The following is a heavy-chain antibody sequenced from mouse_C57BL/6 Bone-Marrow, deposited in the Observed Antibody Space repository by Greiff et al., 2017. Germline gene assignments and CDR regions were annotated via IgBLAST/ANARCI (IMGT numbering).Heavy chain of an antibody. CDR2: IYPRSGNT. J-gene: IGHJ3*01. Sequence: LVESGAELARPGASVKLSCKASGYTFTSYGISWVKQSTGQGLEWIGEIYPRSGNTYYNEKFKGKATLTADKSSSTAYMELRSLTSEDSAVYFCARRLRSFAYWGQGTLVTVSA. V-gene: IGHV1-81*01. CDR3: ARRLRSFAY. CDR1: GYTFTSYG.